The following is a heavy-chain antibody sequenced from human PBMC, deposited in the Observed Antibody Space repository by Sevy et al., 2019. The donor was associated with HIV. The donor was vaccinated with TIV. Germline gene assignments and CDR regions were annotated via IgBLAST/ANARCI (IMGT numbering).Heavy chain of an antibody. Sequence: GGSLRLSCAASGFTFSSYWMHWVRQAPGKGLVWVSRINSDGSSTSYADSVKGRFTISRDNAKNTLYLQMNSLRAEDTAVYYSARDPYYYDSSGYPHGALDIWGQGTTVTVSS. V-gene: IGHV3-74*01. CDR2: INSDGSST. D-gene: IGHD3-22*01. CDR1: GFTFSSYW. CDR3: ARDPYYYDSSGYPHGALDI. J-gene: IGHJ3*02.